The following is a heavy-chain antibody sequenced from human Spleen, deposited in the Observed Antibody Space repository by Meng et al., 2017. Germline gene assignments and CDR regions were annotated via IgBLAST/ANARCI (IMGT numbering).Heavy chain of an antibody. CDR3: ARGREGQSECRNYYYGMDV. J-gene: IGHJ6*02. V-gene: IGHV4-34*01. CDR2: SNDSGYT. D-gene: IGHD2/OR15-2a*01. Sequence: SETLSLTCAVYGGSFSDYYRSWIRQPPGKGLEWIGESNDSGYTNYNPSFKSRVTILVDTSRNQFFLQLRSVTAADTAVFYCARGREGQSECRNYYYGMDVWGQGTTVTVSS. CDR1: GGSFSDYY.